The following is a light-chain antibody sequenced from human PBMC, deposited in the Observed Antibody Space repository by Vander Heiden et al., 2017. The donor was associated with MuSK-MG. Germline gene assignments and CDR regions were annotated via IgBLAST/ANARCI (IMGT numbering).Light chain of an antibody. V-gene: IGKV3-20*01. CDR3: QLWT. Sequence: EIVLTQSPGTLSLSPGERATLSCRASQSVSSSYLAGYQQKPGQAPRLLIYGASSRATGIPDRFSGSGSGTDFTLTISRLEPEDFALYDCQLWTFGQGTKVEIK. CDR1: QSVSSSY. J-gene: IGKJ1*01. CDR2: GAS.